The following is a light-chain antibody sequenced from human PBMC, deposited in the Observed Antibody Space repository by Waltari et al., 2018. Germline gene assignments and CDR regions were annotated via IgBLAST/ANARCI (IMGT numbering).Light chain of an antibody. CDR2: EDN. CDR1: NSERKT. Sequence: SYVVTTPPSVSLAPGQTDRITCGGDNSERKTFHLYQQKEGPAPVVVVYEDNDRPSEIPERCSGSNAGNTATLTISRVEAGDQGDYYCQVWYTDNDQLVFGGGTKLTVL. CDR3: QVWYTDNDQLV. V-gene: IGLV3-21*02. J-gene: IGLJ3*02.